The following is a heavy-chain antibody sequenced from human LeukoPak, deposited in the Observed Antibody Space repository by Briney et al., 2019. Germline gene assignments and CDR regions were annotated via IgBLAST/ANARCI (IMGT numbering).Heavy chain of an antibody. Sequence: ASVKVSCKASGYTFTRHYMNWVRQAPGQGLEWMGKINPSSGGTGYAQKFQGRVTITTDESTSTAYMELSSLRSEDTAVYYCARVVGVYYMDVWGKGTTVIVSS. CDR1: GYTFTRHY. CDR2: INPSSGGT. CDR3: ARVVGVYYMDV. D-gene: IGHD2-15*01. V-gene: IGHV1-46*01. J-gene: IGHJ6*03.